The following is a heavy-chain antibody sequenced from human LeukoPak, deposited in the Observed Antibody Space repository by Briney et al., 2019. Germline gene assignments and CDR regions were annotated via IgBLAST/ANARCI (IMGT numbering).Heavy chain of an antibody. J-gene: IGHJ4*02. V-gene: IGHV3-23*01. CDR1: GFTFSSYA. CDR2: ILGSGGST. CDR3: AKTTVGYTSYYFDY. D-gene: IGHD1-1*01. Sequence: PGGSLRLSCAASGFTFSSYAMSWVRQAPGKGLEWVSAILGSGGSTYYADSVKGRFTITRDNSKNTLYLQVNSLRAEDTAVYYCAKTTVGYTSYYFDYWGQGTLVTVSS.